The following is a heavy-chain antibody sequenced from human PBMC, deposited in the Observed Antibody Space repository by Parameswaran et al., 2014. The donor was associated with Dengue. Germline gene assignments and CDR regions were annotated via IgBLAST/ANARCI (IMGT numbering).Heavy chain of an antibody. V-gene: IGHV1-69*06. D-gene: IGHD3-3*01. CDR2: IIPVLRTP. Sequence: SWVRQAPGQGLEWVGGIIPVLRTPNYAQKFQGRVTITADKSTNTAYMELSSLRSEDTAVYYCARWSGYPYFLDYWGQGTAVTVSS. J-gene: IGHJ4*03. CDR3: ARWSGYPYFLDY.